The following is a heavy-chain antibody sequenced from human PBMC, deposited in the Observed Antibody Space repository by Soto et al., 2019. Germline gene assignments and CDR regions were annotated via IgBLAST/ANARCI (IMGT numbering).Heavy chain of an antibody. CDR2: IYYSGST. J-gene: IGHJ6*03. CDR3: ARRGTTVTTDYYYYMDV. Sequence: SETLSLTCTVSGGSISSYYWSWIRQPPGKGLEWIGYIYYSGSTNYNPSLKSRVTISVDTSKNQFSLKLSSVTAADTAVYYCARRGTTVTTDYYYYMDVWGKGTTVTVSS. D-gene: IGHD4-17*01. V-gene: IGHV4-59*01. CDR1: GGSISSYY.